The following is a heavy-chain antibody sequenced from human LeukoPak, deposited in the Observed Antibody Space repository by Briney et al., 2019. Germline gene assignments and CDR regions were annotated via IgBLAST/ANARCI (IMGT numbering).Heavy chain of an antibody. CDR2: IKEDGSVQ. CDR1: GFTFSSYW. Sequence: PGGSLRLSCAASGFTFSSYWMSWARQAPGKVLEWVANIKEDGSVQYYVDSVKGRFTISRDNAKTSLYLQMNSLRAEDTAVYYCARDVWAAVAVSDYWGQGTLVTVSS. V-gene: IGHV3-7*01. CDR3: ARDVWAAVAVSDY. D-gene: IGHD6-19*01. J-gene: IGHJ4*02.